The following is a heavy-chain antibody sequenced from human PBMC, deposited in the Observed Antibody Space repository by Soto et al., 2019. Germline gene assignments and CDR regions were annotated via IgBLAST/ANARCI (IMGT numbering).Heavy chain of an antibody. CDR1: GGSISSYY. CDR3: ARGDRYYDSSGYYYPFPLDY. Sequence: ASETLSLTCTGSGGSISSYYWSWIRQPPGKGLEWIGYIYYSGSTNYNPSLKSRVTISVDTSKNQFSLKLSSVTAADTAVYYCARGDRYYDSSGYYYPFPLDYWGQGTLDTVSS. J-gene: IGHJ4*02. V-gene: IGHV4-59*01. CDR2: IYYSGST. D-gene: IGHD3-22*01.